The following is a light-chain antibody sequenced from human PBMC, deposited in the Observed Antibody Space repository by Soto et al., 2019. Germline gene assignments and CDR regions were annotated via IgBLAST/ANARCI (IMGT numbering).Light chain of an antibody. J-gene: IGKJ4*01. Sequence: EILMTQSPATLSVSPGERATLSCRASQSVSSNLAWYQQEPGQAPRLLIYGASTRATGIPARFSGSGSGTDFTLTISSLEPEDFAVYYCQQRSNPLTFGGGTKVDIK. V-gene: IGKV3-11*01. CDR3: QQRSNPLT. CDR1: QSVSSN. CDR2: GAS.